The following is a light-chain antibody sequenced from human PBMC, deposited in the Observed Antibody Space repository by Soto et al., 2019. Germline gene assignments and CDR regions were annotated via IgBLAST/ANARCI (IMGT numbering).Light chain of an antibody. Sequence: DIQMTQSPSTLSASVGDRVTITCRASQSISSWLAWYQHKPGKAPKVLIYKASTLESGVPSRFSGSGSGTEFTLTISSLQPDDFATYYCHHYNTYHLTFGGGTKVEIK. CDR2: KAS. CDR1: QSISSW. J-gene: IGKJ4*01. CDR3: HHYNTYHLT. V-gene: IGKV1-5*03.